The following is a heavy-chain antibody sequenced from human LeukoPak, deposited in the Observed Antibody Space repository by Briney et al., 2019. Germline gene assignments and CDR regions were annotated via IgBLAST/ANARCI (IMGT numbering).Heavy chain of an antibody. D-gene: IGHD3-22*01. J-gene: IGHJ4*02. CDR2: INHSGST. Sequence: SETLSLTCAVYGGSFSGYYWSWIRQPPGKGLEWIGEINHSGSTNYNPSLRSRVTISVDTSKNQFSLKLSSVTAADTAVYYCARGSDYYDSSGYYYWGQGTLVTVSS. V-gene: IGHV4-34*01. CDR1: GGSFSGYY. CDR3: ARGSDYYDSSGYYY.